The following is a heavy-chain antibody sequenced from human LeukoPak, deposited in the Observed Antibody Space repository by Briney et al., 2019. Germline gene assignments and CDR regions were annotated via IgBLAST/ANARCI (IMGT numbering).Heavy chain of an antibody. J-gene: IGHJ4*02. Sequence: GGSLRLSCAASGFTFRSYWMHWVRQAPGKGLVWVSRINSDGSSTSYADSVKGRFTISRDNAKDTLYLQMNSLRAEDTAVYYCARARLGTYFDYWGQGTLVTVSS. V-gene: IGHV3-74*01. CDR3: ARARLGTYFDY. CDR2: INSDGSST. D-gene: IGHD6-19*01. CDR1: GFTFRSYW.